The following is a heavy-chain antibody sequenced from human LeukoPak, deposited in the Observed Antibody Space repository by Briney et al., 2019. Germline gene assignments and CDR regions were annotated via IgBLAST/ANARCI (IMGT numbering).Heavy chain of an antibody. CDR1: GFTLSTYA. CDR3: AKDGYNWIAFDD. J-gene: IGHJ4*02. D-gene: IGHD1-20*01. V-gene: IGHV3-23*01. Sequence: PGGSLRLSCAASGFTLSTYAMHWVRQAPGKGLEWVAYISGTGFTTYYAASVKGRFTISSDSSKNTLLLQMNSLRAEDTAIYYCAKDGYNWIAFDDWGQGTLVTVSS. CDR2: ISGTGFTT.